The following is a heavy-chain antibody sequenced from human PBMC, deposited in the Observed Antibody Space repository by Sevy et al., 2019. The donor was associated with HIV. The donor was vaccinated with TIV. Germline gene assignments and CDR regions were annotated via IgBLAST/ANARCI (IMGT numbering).Heavy chain of an antibody. CDR3: ARDLSGWYFDY. J-gene: IGHJ4*02. V-gene: IGHV4-59*01. Sequence: SETLSLTCTVSGGSISSYYWSWIRQPPGKGLVGIGYIYYSGSTNYNPSLKSRVTISVDTSKNQFSLKLSSVTAADTAVYYCARDLSGWYFDYWGQGTLVTVSS. CDR1: GGSISSYY. CDR2: IYYSGST. D-gene: IGHD6-19*01.